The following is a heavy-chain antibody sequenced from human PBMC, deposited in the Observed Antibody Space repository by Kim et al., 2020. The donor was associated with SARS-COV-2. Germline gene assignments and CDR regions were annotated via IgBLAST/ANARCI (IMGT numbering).Heavy chain of an antibody. D-gene: IGHD1-20*01. CDR2: IDYRGST. V-gene: IGHV4-59*01. CDR3: ARGANWSRLFFQH. Sequence: YFRNWIRQPPGKGLEWIGYIDYRGSTNYNPSLKSRVTISIDTSKNQFSLKLTSVTAADTAVYYCARGANWSRLFFQHWGQGTLVIVSS. J-gene: IGHJ1*01. CDR1: YF.